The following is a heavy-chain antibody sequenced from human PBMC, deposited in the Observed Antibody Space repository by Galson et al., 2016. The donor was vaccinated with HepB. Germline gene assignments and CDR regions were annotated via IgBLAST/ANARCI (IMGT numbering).Heavy chain of an antibody. J-gene: IGHJ6*02. CDR2: ITSGGTT. Sequence: SLRLSCAASGFSFSSYAMSWVRQAPGKGLEWVSGITSGGTTCYADSVKGRFTISRDNSKNILYLQMKSLRGEDTAVYYCAKRPYSYGWHYGMDVWGQGTTVTVSS. CDR1: GFSFSSYA. D-gene: IGHD5-18*01. CDR3: AKRPYSYGWHYGMDV. V-gene: IGHV3-23*01.